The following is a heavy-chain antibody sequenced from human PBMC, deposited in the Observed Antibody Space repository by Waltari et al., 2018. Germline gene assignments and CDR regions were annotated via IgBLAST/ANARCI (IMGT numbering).Heavy chain of an antibody. D-gene: IGHD1-26*01. V-gene: IGHV3-23*01. CDR2: ISPGGDRT. CDR1: GFTFSANA. CDR3: AREGGIVGSGDH. J-gene: IGHJ4*02. Sequence: EVHLLESGGGFMQPGGSLRLSCEVSGFTFSANAMYWVRQAPGKGPEWVSAISPGGDRTYYADSVKGRFTISRDNSRNTLYLQMNGLRAEDMALYHCAREGGIVGSGDHWGQGTLVAVSS.